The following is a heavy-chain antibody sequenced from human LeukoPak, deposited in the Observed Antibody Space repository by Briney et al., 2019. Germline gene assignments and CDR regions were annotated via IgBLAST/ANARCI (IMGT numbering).Heavy chain of an antibody. CDR1: GFSFNIYG. Sequence: GGTLRLSCAASGFSFNIYGIHWVRQAPGKGLEWVIFIGSDGTDKYYADSVKGRFTISRDNANNILFLQMSRLTPEDTAAYYCVTTTSAFDIWGQGTTVTVSS. D-gene: IGHD1-1*01. V-gene: IGHV3-30*02. CDR3: VTTTSAFDI. CDR2: IGSDGTDK. J-gene: IGHJ3*02.